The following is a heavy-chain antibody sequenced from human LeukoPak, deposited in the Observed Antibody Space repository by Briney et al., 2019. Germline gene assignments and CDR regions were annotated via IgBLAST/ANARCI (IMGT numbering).Heavy chain of an antibody. CDR2: ISSSGSTI. V-gene: IGHV3-11*01. Sequence: PGRSLRLSCAASGFTFSDYYMSWIRQAPGKGLEWVSYISSSGSTIYYADSVKGRFTISRDNAKNSLYLQMNSLRAEDTAVYYCARPGRYYYDSSGCDYWGQGTLVTVSS. CDR1: GFTFSDYY. J-gene: IGHJ4*02. CDR3: ARPGRYYYDSSGCDY. D-gene: IGHD3-22*01.